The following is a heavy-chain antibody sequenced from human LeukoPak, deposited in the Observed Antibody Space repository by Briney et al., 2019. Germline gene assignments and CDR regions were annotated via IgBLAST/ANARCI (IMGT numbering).Heavy chain of an antibody. V-gene: IGHV2-70*13. CDR1: GFSLSTRGMC. J-gene: IGHJ4*02. CDR3: ARLHYSSAWGPSNFDY. D-gene: IGHD6-25*01. CDR2: IDGDDDT. Sequence: SGPTLVKPTPTLTLTFTFSGFSLSTRGMCINWIRQPPVEALEWLALIDGDDDTNYSTSLKTRLTISKDTSKNQVVLTMTNMDPVDTATYYCARLHYSSAWGPSNFDYWGQGILVTVSS.